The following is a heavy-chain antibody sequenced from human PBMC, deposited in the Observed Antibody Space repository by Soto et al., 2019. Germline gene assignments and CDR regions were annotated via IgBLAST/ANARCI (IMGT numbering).Heavy chain of an antibody. J-gene: IGHJ6*02. CDR1: GGSVSSGSYY. CDR3: AREGAEVGATHYYYGMDV. V-gene: IGHV4-61*01. CDR2: IYYSGST. Sequence: SETLSLTCTVSGGSVSSGSYYWSWIRQPPGKGLEWIGYIYYSGSTNYNPSLKSRVTMSVDTSKNQFSLKLSSVTAADTAVYYCAREGAEVGATHYYYGMDVWGQGTTVTVSS. D-gene: IGHD1-26*01.